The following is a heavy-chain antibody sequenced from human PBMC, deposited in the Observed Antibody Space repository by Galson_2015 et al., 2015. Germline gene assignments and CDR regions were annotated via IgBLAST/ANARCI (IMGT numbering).Heavy chain of an antibody. CDR2: ISYDGSNK. V-gene: IGHV3-30-3*01. CDR3: ARAHVGGLAVAGDAFDI. J-gene: IGHJ3*02. CDR1: GFTFSSYA. D-gene: IGHD6-19*01. Sequence: SLRLSCAASGFTFSSYAMHWVRQAPGKGLEWVAVISYDGSNKYYADSVKGRFTISRDNSKNTLYLQMNSLRAEDTAVYYCARAHVGGLAVAGDAFDIWGQGTMVTVSS.